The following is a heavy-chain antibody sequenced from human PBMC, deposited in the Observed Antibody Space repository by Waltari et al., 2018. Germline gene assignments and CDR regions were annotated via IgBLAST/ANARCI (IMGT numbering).Heavy chain of an antibody. CDR3: ARSQGGVVDY. V-gene: IGHV7-4-1*02. J-gene: IGHJ4*02. Sequence: QVQLVQSGAEVKKPGSSVKVSCKASGGTFSSYAISWVRQAPGQGLEWMGWINTNTGNTTDAQGFTGRLVFSLDTSVSTAYLQISSLKAEDTAVYYGARSQGGVVDYWGQGTLVIVSS. CDR2: INTNTGNT. CDR1: GGTFSSYA. D-gene: IGHD2-15*01.